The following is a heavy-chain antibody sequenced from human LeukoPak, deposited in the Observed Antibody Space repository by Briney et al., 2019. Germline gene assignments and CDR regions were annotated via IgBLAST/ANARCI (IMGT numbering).Heavy chain of an antibody. CDR3: ARTYYDILTGYNPYFDY. CDR2: ISPYNGNT. V-gene: IGHV1-18*01. D-gene: IGHD3-9*01. Sequence: ASVKVSCKASGYTFISYGISWVRQAPGQGLEWMGWISPYNGNTKYVQKFQGRVTMTTDTSTSTAYMEVRSLRSDDTAVYYCARTYYDILTGYNPYFDYWGQGILVTVSS. J-gene: IGHJ4*02. CDR1: GYTFISYG.